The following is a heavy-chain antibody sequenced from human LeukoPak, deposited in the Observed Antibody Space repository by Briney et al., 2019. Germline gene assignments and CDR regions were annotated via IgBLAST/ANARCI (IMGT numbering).Heavy chain of an antibody. J-gene: IGHJ4*02. CDR1: GGSISSYY. V-gene: IGHV4-4*07. Sequence: SETLSLTCTVSGGSISSYYWSWIRQPAGKGLEWIGRIYTSGSTNYNPSLKSRVTMSVDTSKNQFSLKLSSVTAADTAVYYCARGRYCRSTSCPEDYWGQDTLVTVSS. D-gene: IGHD2-2*01. CDR2: IYTSGST. CDR3: ARGRYCRSTSCPEDY.